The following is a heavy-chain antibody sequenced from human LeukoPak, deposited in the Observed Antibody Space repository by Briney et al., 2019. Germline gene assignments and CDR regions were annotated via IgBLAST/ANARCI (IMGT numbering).Heavy chain of an antibody. CDR1: GGTFSSYA. CDR2: IIPIFGTA. Sequence: VASVKVSCKASGGTFSSYAISWVRQAPGQGLEWMGRIIPIFGTANYAQKFQGRVTITTDESTSTAYMELSSLRSEDTAVYYCAFRIVVVTTAGHFDYWGQGTLVTVPS. CDR3: AFRIVVVTTAGHFDY. V-gene: IGHV1-69*05. D-gene: IGHD3-22*01. J-gene: IGHJ4*02.